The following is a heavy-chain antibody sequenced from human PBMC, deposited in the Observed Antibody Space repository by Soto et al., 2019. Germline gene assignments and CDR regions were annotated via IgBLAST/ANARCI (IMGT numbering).Heavy chain of an antibody. V-gene: IGHV1-3*01. J-gene: IGHJ5*02. CDR2: INAGNGNT. CDR3: AREQFITIFAVVQNWFDP. Sequence: ASVKVSCKASGYTFTSYAMHWVRQAPGQRLEWMGWINAGNGNTKYSQKFQGRVTITRDTSASTAYMELSSLRSEDTAVYYCAREQFITIFAVVQNWFDPWGQGTLVTVS. CDR1: GYTFTSYA. D-gene: IGHD3-3*01.